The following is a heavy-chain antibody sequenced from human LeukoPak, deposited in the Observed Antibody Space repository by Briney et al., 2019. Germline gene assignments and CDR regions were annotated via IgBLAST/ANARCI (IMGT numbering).Heavy chain of an antibody. CDR3: ARETGMKEMATITASYFDY. J-gene: IGHJ4*02. CDR2: ISYDGSNK. Sequence: GGSLRLSCAASGFTSSSYAMHWVRQAPGKGLEWVAVISYDGSNKYYADSVKGRFTISRDNSKNTLYLQMNSLRAEDTAVYYCARETGMKEMATITASYFDYWGQGTLVTVSS. D-gene: IGHD5-24*01. CDR1: GFTSSSYA. V-gene: IGHV3-30*04.